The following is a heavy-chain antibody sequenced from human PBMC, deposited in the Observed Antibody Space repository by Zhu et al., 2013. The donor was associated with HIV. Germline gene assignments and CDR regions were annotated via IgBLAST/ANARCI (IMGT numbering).Heavy chain of an antibody. J-gene: IGHJ4*02. V-gene: IGHV1-46*01. CDR2: INPSGGST. Sequence: QVQLVQSGAEVKKPGASVEISCKTSGYTFFAYYMHWVRQAPGQGLEWMGIINPSGGSTNYAQKFQGRVSMTRDTSTSTVYMELRSLRSDDTAIYYCARDLRHYNNYGLLGYWGQGTLVTVSS. CDR3: ARDLRHYNNYGLLGY. D-gene: IGHD4-4*01. CDR1: GYTFFAYY.